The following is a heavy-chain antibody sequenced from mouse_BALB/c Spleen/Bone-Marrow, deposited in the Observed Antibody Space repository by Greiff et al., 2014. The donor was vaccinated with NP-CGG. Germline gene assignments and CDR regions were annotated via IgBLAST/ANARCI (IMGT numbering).Heavy chain of an antibody. Sequence: QVQLQQPGAELVRPGASVKLSCKAPGYTFTSYWINWVKQRPGQGLEWIGNIYPSDSYTNYNQKFKDKATLTVDKSSSTAYMQLSSPTSEDSAVYYCTRREGNYAFAYWGQGTLVTVSA. V-gene: IGHV1-69*02. CDR2: IYPSDSYT. CDR1: GYTFTSYW. D-gene: IGHD2-1*01. CDR3: TRREGNYAFAY. J-gene: IGHJ3*01.